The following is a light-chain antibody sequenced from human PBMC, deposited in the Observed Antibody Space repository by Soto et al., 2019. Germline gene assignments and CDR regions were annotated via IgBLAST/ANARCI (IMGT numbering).Light chain of an antibody. V-gene: IGLV8-61*01. CDR2: STY. Sequence: QTVVTQEPSFSVSPGATVTLTCGLSSGSVSTNNYPSWYQQTPGQAPRTLIYSTYTRSSGVPDRFSASILGNKAALTITGAQADDESYYYCVLYMGSGIWVFGGGTKVTVL. J-gene: IGLJ3*02. CDR3: VLYMGSGIWV. CDR1: SGSVSTNNY.